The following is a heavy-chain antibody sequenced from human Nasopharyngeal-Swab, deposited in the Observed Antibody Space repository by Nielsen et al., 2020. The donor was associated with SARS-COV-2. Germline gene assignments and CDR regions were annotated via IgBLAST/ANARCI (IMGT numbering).Heavy chain of an antibody. CDR3: ARWRGNYGMDV. J-gene: IGHJ6*02. Sequence: SETLSLTCTVPGGSISSGSYYWSWIRQPAGKGLEWIGRIYTSGSTNYNPSLKSRVTISVDTSKNQFSLKLSSVTAADTAVYYCARWRGNYGMDVWGQGTTVTVSS. CDR1: GGSISSGSYY. V-gene: IGHV4-61*02. CDR2: IYTSGST. D-gene: IGHD3-16*01.